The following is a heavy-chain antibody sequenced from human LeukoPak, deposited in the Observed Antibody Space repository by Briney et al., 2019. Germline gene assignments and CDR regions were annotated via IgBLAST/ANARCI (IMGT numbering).Heavy chain of an antibody. CDR1: GGSITSYY. D-gene: IGHD3-3*01. CDR2: MHTSGST. CDR3: ARDKGFWSGYYYYYMDV. J-gene: IGHJ6*03. Sequence: PSETLSLTCTFSGGSITSYYWSWIRQPAGKGLEWIGRMHTSGSTNYNPSLKSRVTMSGDTSKNQFSLKLSSVTAADTAVYYCARDKGFWSGYYYYYMDVWGKGTTVTVSS. V-gene: IGHV4-4*07.